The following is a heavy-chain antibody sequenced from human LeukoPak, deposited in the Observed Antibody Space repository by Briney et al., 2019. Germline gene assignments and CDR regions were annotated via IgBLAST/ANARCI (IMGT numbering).Heavy chain of an antibody. CDR2: MSSSSSYI. J-gene: IGHJ5*02. CDR1: GFTFSSYS. Sequence: GGSLRLSCAASGFTFSSYSMNWVRQAPGKGLEWVSSMSSSSSYIYYADSVKGRFTTSRDNAKNSLYLQMNSLRAEDTAVYYCARGHIVVVPAAILDWFDPWGQGTLVTVSS. CDR3: ARGHIVVVPAAILDWFDP. V-gene: IGHV3-21*01. D-gene: IGHD2-2*02.